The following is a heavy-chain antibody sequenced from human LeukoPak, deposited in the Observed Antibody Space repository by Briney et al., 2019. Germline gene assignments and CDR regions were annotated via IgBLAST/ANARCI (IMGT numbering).Heavy chain of an antibody. CDR2: IYTSGST. J-gene: IGHJ1*01. CDR1: GGSISSGSYY. CDR3: ARVVQSTDSSGFYLPEYFQH. V-gene: IGHV4-61*02. D-gene: IGHD3-22*01. Sequence: SETLSLTCTVSGGSISSGSYYWSWIRQPAGKGLEWIGRIYTSGSTNYNPSLKSRVTISVDTSKNQFSLKLSSVTAADTAVYYCARVVQSTDSSGFYLPEYFQHWGQGTLVTVSS.